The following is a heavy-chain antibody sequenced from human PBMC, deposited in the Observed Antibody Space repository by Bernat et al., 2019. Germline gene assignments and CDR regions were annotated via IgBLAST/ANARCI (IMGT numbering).Heavy chain of an antibody. Sequence: QITLKESGPALLKPTQTLTLTCSFSSTSGVGVGWIRQPPGQALEWLALIYWDDDKRYSPSLKSRLTITKDTSKNQVVLTMTNMDPGDTATFYCAHGGGGMIDPWGQGTLVTVSS. CDR3: AHGGGGMIDP. V-gene: IGHV2-5*02. D-gene: IGHD3-16*01. CDR2: IYWDDDK. J-gene: IGHJ5*02. CDR1: STSGVG.